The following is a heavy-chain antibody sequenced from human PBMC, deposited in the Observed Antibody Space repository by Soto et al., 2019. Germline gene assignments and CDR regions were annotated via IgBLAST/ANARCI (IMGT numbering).Heavy chain of an antibody. CDR2: IYYSGST. CDR3: ARDADPGPVDY. V-gene: IGHV4-39*07. Sequence: PSETLSLTCTVSGGSISSSSYYWGWIRQPPGKGLEWIGSIYYSGSTYYNPSLKSRVTISVDTSKNQFSLKLSSVTAADTAVYYCARDADPGPVDYWGQGTLVTVSS. CDR1: GGSISSSSYY. J-gene: IGHJ4*02.